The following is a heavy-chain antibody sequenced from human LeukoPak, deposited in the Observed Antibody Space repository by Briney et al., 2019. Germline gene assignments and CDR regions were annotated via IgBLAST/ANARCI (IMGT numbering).Heavy chain of an antibody. J-gene: IGHJ4*02. CDR2: IYHTGKI. D-gene: IGHD1-26*01. V-gene: IGHV4-4*02. CDR1: GSSISSVNW. Sequence: SETLSLTCAVSGSSISSVNWWRWAGKSPGKGLEWIGDIYHTGKIKYNAYLESRLTMSVDKANNQFSLRLTSVTATDTAIYYCARGAGTWDGYFDDWGRGMLVTVSS. CDR3: ARGAGTWDGYFDD.